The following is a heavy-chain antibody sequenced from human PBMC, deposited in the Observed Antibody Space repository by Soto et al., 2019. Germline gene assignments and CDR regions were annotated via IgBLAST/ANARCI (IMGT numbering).Heavy chain of an antibody. D-gene: IGHD6-19*01. V-gene: IGHV3-30-3*01. Sequence: QVQLVESGGGLVQPGRSLRLSCAASRFTFSSYSMHWVRQAPGKGLEWVAITSYDGSNKNYADSVKGRFTISRDNSKNTLYLQMNILRPEDTAVYYCARDRGSSGWSDAFDIWGQGKMVTVSA. CDR2: TSYDGSNK. J-gene: IGHJ3*02. CDR1: RFTFSSYS. CDR3: ARDRGSSGWSDAFDI.